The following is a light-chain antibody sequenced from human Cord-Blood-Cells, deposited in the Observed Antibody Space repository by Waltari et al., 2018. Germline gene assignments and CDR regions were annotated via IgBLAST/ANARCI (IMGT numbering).Light chain of an antibody. J-gene: IGLJ3*02. Sequence: QSALTQPASVSGSPGQSITISCTGTSSDVGGYNYVSWYQPHPGKAPKLMIYEVSNRPSGVSNRFSGSKSGNTASLTISGLQAEDEADYYCSSYTSSSTWVFGGGTKLIVL. CDR1: SSDVGGYNY. CDR3: SSYTSSSTWV. V-gene: IGLV2-14*01. CDR2: EVS.